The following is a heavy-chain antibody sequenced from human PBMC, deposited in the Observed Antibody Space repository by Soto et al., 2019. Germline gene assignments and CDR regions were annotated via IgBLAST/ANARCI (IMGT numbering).Heavy chain of an antibody. J-gene: IGHJ3*01. D-gene: IGHD1-1*01. V-gene: IGHV3-53*01. CDR2: LYDLDGS. CDR3: ATWHEREHAYDV. CDR1: GFTISGKKY. Sequence: DVQLVESGGGFIQPGESLSLSCAAFGFTISGKKYVAWVRQAPGKGLEWVSALYDLDGSFYAASVKGRFTTSSDSSKTTVYLQMNDLRPDDTAVYYCATWHEREHAYDVWGQGTTVTVSS.